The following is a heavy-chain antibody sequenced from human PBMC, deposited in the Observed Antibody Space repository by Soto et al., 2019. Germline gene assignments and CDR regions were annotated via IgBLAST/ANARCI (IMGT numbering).Heavy chain of an antibody. Sequence: GGSLRLSCADSGFTFSSYAMHWVRQAPGKGLEWVAVISYDGSNKYYADSVKGRFTISRDNSKNTLYLQMNSLRAEDTAVYYCARDLKLEMATETYYYYGMDVWGQGTTVTVSS. D-gene: IGHD5-12*01. CDR2: ISYDGSNK. CDR3: ARDLKLEMATETYYYYGMDV. J-gene: IGHJ6*02. V-gene: IGHV3-30-3*01. CDR1: GFTFSSYA.